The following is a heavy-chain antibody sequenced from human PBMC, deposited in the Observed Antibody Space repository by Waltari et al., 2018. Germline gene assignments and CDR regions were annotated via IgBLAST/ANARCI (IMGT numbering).Heavy chain of an antibody. D-gene: IGHD1-7*01. J-gene: IGHJ4*02. CDR3: AREDWKYGRIPDS. CDR2: IYSDGSAE. CDR1: GLPFRLPA. V-gene: IGHV3-33*01. Sequence: VQLVESGGGVVKPGKSLRLSCAASGLPFRLPAMHWVTQAPGKGLEWVAIIYSDGSAEDYADSVKGRFTISRDNSGNTLYLQLNNLRAEDTAVYHCAREDWKYGRIPDSWGQGTLVTVSS.